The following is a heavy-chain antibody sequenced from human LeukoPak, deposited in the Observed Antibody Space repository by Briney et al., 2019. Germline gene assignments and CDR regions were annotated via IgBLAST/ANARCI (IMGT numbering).Heavy chain of an antibody. CDR3: ARKISGWYWGLDC. V-gene: IGHV3-33*01. CDR1: GFTFSSYG. D-gene: IGHD6-19*01. J-gene: IGHJ4*02. Sequence: TGGSLRLSCAASGFTFSSYGMHWVRQAPGKGLEWVAVIWYDGSNKYYADSVKGRFTISRDNSKNTLYLQMNSLRAEDTAVYYCARKISGWYWGLDCWGQGTLVTVSS. CDR2: IWYDGSNK.